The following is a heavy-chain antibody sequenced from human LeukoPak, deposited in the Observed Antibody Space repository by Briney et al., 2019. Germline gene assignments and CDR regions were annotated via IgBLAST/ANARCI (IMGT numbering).Heavy chain of an antibody. D-gene: IGHD4-17*01. Sequence: ASVKVSCKASGGTFSSYGISWVRQAPGQGLEWMGGIIPIFGTANYAQKFQGRVTITADKSTSTAYMELSSLRSEDTAVYYCATKTTGLLGFDYWGQGTLVTVSS. J-gene: IGHJ4*02. CDR2: IIPIFGTA. V-gene: IGHV1-69*06. CDR3: ATKTTGLLGFDY. CDR1: GGTFSSYG.